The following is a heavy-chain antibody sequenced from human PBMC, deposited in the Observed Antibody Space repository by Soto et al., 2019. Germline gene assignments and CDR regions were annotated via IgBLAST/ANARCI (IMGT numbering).Heavy chain of an antibody. CDR2: ISSSSSYI. J-gene: IGHJ4*02. CDR1: GFTFSSDS. CDR3: ARDRDIVVVVAENFDY. Sequence: EVQLVESGGGLVKPGGSLRLSCAASGFTFSSDSMNWVRQAPGKGLEWVSSISSSSSYIYYADSVKGRFTISRDNAKNSLYLQMNSLRAEDTAVYYCARDRDIVVVVAENFDYWGQGTLVTVSS. V-gene: IGHV3-21*01. D-gene: IGHD2-15*01.